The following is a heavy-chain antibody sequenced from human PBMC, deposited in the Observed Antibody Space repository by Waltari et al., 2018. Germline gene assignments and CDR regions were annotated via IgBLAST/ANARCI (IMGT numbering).Heavy chain of an antibody. V-gene: IGHV3-23*04. CDR1: GFTFSNYA. Sequence: EVHLVQSGGGSVQSGESLRLSCEGSGFTFSNYAMTWVRQAPGKGREAVSSVSGEGDHPYDAASVGGRFTISRDNSKSTLSLVINSLRAEDTATYYCARVPYKNFWTGYFFFDLWGQGSPGSVSS. CDR2: VSGEGDHP. D-gene: IGHD3-3*02. CDR3: ARVPYKNFWTGYFFFDL. J-gene: IGHJ4*02.